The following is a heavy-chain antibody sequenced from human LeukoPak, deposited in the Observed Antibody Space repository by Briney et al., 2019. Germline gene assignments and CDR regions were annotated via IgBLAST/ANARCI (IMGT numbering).Heavy chain of an antibody. V-gene: IGHV3-30-3*01. Sequence: GRSLRLSCAASGFTFSSYAMHWVRQAPGKGLEWVAVISYDGSNKYYADSVKGRFTISRDNSKNTLYLQMNSLRAEDTAVYYCARAMAVAGTAFDCWGQGTLVTVSS. CDR3: ARAMAVAGTAFDC. CDR1: GFTFSSYA. D-gene: IGHD6-19*01. CDR2: ISYDGSNK. J-gene: IGHJ4*02.